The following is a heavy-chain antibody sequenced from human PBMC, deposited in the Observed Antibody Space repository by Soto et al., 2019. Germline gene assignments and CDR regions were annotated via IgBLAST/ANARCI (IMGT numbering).Heavy chain of an antibody. D-gene: IGHD3-22*01. J-gene: IGHJ3*02. CDR2: FYKSGTT. CDR1: GDSINSYY. V-gene: IGHV4-59*01. CDR3: AGTYYNSGPNSGGYAFDI. Sequence: QVQLQESGPGLVKPSETLSFTCTVSGDSINSYYWSWIRQPPGKGLEWIAYFYKSGTTNYNPSLKCRVTITADXXTXQXXLKLSSVTAADTAVYYCAGTYYNSGPNSGGYAFDIWGQGTMLTVSS.